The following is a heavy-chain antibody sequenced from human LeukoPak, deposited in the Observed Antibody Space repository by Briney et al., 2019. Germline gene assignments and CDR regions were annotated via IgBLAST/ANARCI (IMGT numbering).Heavy chain of an antibody. V-gene: IGHV1-69*13. Sequence: SVKVACKVARRTFSSYAISWVRQAPGQGLEWMGGIIPIFGTANYAQKFQGRVAITAEESTSTAYMELSSLRSEDTAVYYCARGPAYSSGWYGDYYYYMDVWGKGTTVTVSS. CDR3: ARGPAYSSGWYGDYYYYMDV. J-gene: IGHJ6*03. CDR2: IIPIFGTA. CDR1: RRTFSSYA. D-gene: IGHD6-19*01.